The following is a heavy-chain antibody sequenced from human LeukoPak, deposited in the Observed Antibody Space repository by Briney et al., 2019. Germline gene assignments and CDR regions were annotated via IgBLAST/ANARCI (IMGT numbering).Heavy chain of an antibody. Sequence: ASVKVPYKASGYRFTSFGISWVRQAPGQGLEWLGWISGYNRNTKYAQKFQGRVTMTTDTSTSTAYMELRSLRSDDTAVYYCARDGQRRDGYNYVDYWGQGTLVTVSS. CDR2: ISGYNRNT. J-gene: IGHJ4*02. V-gene: IGHV1-18*01. D-gene: IGHD5-24*01. CDR1: GYRFTSFG. CDR3: ARDGQRRDGYNYVDY.